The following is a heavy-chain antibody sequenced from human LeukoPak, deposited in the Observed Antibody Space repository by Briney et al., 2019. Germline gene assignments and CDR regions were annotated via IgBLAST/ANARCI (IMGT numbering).Heavy chain of an antibody. Sequence: ASVKVSCKASGYTFTGYYMHGVRQAAGQGREGMGWINPNSGGTNYAQKFQGRVTMTRDTSISTAYMELSRLRSDDTAVYYCAREGVCSSTSCPTDYWGQGTLVTVSS. CDR3: AREGVCSSTSCPTDY. CDR2: INPNSGGT. D-gene: IGHD2-2*01. J-gene: IGHJ4*02. CDR1: GYTFTGYY. V-gene: IGHV1-2*02.